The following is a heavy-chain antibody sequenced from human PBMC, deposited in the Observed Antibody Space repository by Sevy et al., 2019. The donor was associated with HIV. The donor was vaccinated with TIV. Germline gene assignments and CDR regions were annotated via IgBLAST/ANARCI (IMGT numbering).Heavy chain of an antibody. CDR2: IKHDGSEK. Sequence: GGSLRLSCAASGFTFSSYWMSWLRQAPGKGLEWVAYIKHDGSEKYYVDSVKGRFTISRDNAKNSLFLQLNSLRAEDTAVYYCARDWTYYYGTSGYWDSWGQRTLVTVSS. J-gene: IGHJ4*02. CDR1: GFTFSSYW. CDR3: ARDWTYYYGTSGYWDS. D-gene: IGHD3-22*01. V-gene: IGHV3-7*01.